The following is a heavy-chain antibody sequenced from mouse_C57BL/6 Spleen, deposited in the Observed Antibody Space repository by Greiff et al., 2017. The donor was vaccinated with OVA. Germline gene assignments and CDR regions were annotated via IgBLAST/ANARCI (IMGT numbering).Heavy chain of an antibody. J-gene: IGHJ2*01. CDR3: ARRTVYFDY. CDR1: GFTFSSYT. D-gene: IGHD4-1*01. V-gene: IGHV5-9*01. Sequence: DVHLVESGGGLVKPGGSLKLSCAASGFTFSSYTMSWVRQTPEKRLEWVATISGGGGNTYYPDSVKGRFTISRDNAKNTLYLQMSSLRSEDTALYYCARRTVYFDYWGQGTTLTVSS. CDR2: ISGGGGNT.